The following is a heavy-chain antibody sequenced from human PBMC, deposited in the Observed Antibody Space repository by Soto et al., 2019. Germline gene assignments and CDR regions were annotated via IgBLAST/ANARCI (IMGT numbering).Heavy chain of an antibody. CDR3: ARDSGHLYDISGSYYALTDY. V-gene: IGHV4-59*12. J-gene: IGHJ4*02. Sequence: SETLSLTCTVSGGSFSPNYWSWLRQPPGKGLEWVGHIYYGGTTSYNPSLKGRVAVSLETSKSQFSLRLSSVTAADTAVYYCARDSGHLYDISGSYYALTDYWGQGTQDTVSS. CDR1: GGSFSPNY. D-gene: IGHD6-25*01. CDR2: IYYGGTT.